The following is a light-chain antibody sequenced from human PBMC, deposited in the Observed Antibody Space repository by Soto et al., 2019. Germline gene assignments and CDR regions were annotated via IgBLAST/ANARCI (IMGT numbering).Light chain of an antibody. CDR2: RIS. CDR1: QGISDW. V-gene: IGKV1-12*01. Sequence: DIQMTQSPSSVSASVGDRVTITCRASQGISDWLASYQQISGRAPKLLIFRISRLQTGLPLRFSGSGSGTDFTLTISSLQPEDFATYYCQQANSFPPSFGQGTKVEI. J-gene: IGKJ1*01. CDR3: QQANSFPPS.